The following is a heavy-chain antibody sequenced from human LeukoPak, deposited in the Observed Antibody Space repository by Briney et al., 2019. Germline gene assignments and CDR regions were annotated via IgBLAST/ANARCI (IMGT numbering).Heavy chain of an antibody. CDR2: ISAYNVNT. V-gene: IGHV1-18*01. J-gene: IGHJ4*02. CDR3: ASGLGDPKPVDY. Sequence: ASVKVSCKASGYTFTSYGISWVRQAPGQGLEGMGWISAYNVNTTYAQKLHSRVTMTTDTSTSTAYMELRSLRSDDTAVYYCASGLGDPKPVDYWGQGTLVTVSS. CDR1: GYTFTSYG. D-gene: IGHD2-21*02.